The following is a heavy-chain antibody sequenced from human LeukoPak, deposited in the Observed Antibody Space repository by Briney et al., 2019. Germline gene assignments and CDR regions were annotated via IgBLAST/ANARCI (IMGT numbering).Heavy chain of an antibody. D-gene: IGHD5-12*01. V-gene: IGHV3-74*01. Sequence: QPGGSLRLSCVASGFTFSSYWMYWVRQAPGKGLVWVSRIKSDGSSTSYADSVEGRFTISRDNAKNTLYLQMNSLRAEDTAVYYCTTLYGGFLDYWGQGTLVTVSS. CDR3: TTLYGGFLDY. CDR1: GFTFSSYW. CDR2: IKSDGSST. J-gene: IGHJ4*02.